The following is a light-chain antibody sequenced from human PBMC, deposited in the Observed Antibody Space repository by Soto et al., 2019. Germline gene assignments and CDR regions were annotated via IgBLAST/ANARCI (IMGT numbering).Light chain of an antibody. V-gene: IGKV3-15*01. CDR2: GAS. J-gene: IGKJ3*01. CDR1: QSVSSN. Sequence: EIEMTQSPATLSVSPGERATLSCRASQSVSSNLAWYQQKPGQAPRLLIYGASIRATGIPARFSGSGSGTEFTLTISSLQSDDFEVYYCQQYNNWSFTFGPGTKVDIK. CDR3: QQYNNWSFT.